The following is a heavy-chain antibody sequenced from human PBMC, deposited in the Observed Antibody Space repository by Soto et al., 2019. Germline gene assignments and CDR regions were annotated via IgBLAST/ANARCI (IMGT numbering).Heavy chain of an antibody. Sequence: ASVKVSCKASGGTFSSYAISWVRQAPGQGLEWMGGIIPIFGTANYAQKFQGRVTITADESTSTAYMELSSLRSEDMAVYYCARGVCSGGSCYSGLDVWGQGTKVTVSS. CDR2: IIPIFGTA. V-gene: IGHV1-69*13. J-gene: IGHJ6*02. CDR3: ARGVCSGGSCYSGLDV. D-gene: IGHD2-15*01. CDR1: GGTFSSYA.